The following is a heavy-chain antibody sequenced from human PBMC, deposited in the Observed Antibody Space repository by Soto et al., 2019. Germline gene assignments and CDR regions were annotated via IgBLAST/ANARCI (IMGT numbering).Heavy chain of an antibody. V-gene: IGHV1-69*01. D-gene: IGHD2-2*03. CDR3: ARVDIVVVPAAIYYYYGMDV. J-gene: IGHJ6*02. CDR1: GGTFSSYA. Sequence: QVQLVQSGAEVKKPGSSVKVSCKASGGTFSSYAISWVRQAPGQGLEWMGGIIPIFGTANYAQKFQGRVTITADESTSTADMELSSLRSEDTAVYYCARVDIVVVPAAIYYYYGMDVWGQGTTVTVSS. CDR2: IIPIFGTA.